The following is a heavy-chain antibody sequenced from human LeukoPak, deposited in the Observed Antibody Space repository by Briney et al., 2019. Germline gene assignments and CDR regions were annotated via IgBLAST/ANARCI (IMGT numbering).Heavy chain of an antibody. CDR2: ICNSGST. CDR3: ASSDHFDSSGFGLDAFDI. CDR1: GGSISSYY. J-gene: IGHJ3*02. V-gene: IGHV4-59*08. Sequence: SETLSLTCTVSGGSISSYYWGWIRQPPGKGLEWIGYICNSGSTNYNPSLKSRVTISLDTSKNQFSLRLSSVTAADTAVYYCASSDHFDSSGFGLDAFDIWGQGTMVTVSS. D-gene: IGHD3-22*01.